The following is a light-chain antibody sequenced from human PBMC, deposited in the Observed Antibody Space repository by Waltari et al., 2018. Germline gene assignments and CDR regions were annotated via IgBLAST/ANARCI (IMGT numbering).Light chain of an antibody. Sequence: DIVMTQSPDSLAASLGERATINCKSSKTLLYNSNNKNYLAWYQQKPGQPPQLLVYWASILYSGVPDRFSGSGSGTDFTLTISSLQAEDVAVYYCQQYYTTPYTFGQGTKLEIK. V-gene: IGKV4-1*01. CDR3: QQYYTTPYT. J-gene: IGKJ2*01. CDR1: KTLLYNSNNKNY. CDR2: WAS.